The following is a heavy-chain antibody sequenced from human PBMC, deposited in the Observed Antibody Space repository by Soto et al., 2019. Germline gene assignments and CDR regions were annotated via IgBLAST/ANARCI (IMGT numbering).Heavy chain of an antibody. CDR3: AKDWTNPAGTGDNWFDP. CDR2: ISYDGSNK. Sequence: PGGSLRLSCAASGFTFSSYGMHWVRQAPGKGLEWVAVISYDGSNKYYADSVKGRFTISRDNSKNTLYLQMNSLRAEDTAVYYCAKDWTNPAGTGDNWFDPWGQGTLVTVSS. J-gene: IGHJ5*02. CDR1: GFTFSSYG. V-gene: IGHV3-30*18. D-gene: IGHD2-8*01.